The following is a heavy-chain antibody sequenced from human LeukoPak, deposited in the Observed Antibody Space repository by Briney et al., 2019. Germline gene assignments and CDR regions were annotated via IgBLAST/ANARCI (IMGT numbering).Heavy chain of an antibody. Sequence: SETLSLTCTVSGGSISSGSNYWSWIRQPAEKGLEWIGRIYTSGSTNYNPSLKSRVTISVDTSKNQFSLKLSSVTAADTAVYYCAGHYSSSRRMGFDYYYYMDVWGKGTTVTVSS. CDR1: GGSISSGSNY. V-gene: IGHV4-61*02. J-gene: IGHJ6*03. CDR3: AGHYSSSRRMGFDYYYYMDV. CDR2: IYTSGST. D-gene: IGHD6-6*01.